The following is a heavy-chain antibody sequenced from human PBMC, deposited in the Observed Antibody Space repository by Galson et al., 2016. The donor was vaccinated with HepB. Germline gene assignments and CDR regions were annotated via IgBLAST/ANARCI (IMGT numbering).Heavy chain of an antibody. CDR2: ISENGGST. V-gene: IGHV3-23*01. J-gene: IGHJ4*02. D-gene: IGHD1-26*01. Sequence: SLRLSCAASGFTFKSHSMSWVRQAPGKGLEWVSAISENGGSTHYADSVKGRFTISRDNSKNTLYLRMNSLRTEDTAVYYCARDRSSGSYWGVYFDYWGQGTLVTVSS. CDR1: GFTFKSHS. CDR3: ARDRSSGSYWGVYFDY.